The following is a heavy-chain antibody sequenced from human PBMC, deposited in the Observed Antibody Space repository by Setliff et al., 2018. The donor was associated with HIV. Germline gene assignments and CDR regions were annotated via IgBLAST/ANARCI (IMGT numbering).Heavy chain of an antibody. J-gene: IGHJ4*02. D-gene: IGHD2-2*01. Sequence: KPSETLSLTCAVSGGSVNDGGHSWNWIRQAPGKGPEWIGYISYTGTTYYNPSLKSRVTISVDRSNNHFSLILTSATAADTAVYFCARGQCTSTSCHATWIQYWGPGTLVTVSS. CDR1: GGSVNDGGHS. CDR3: ARGQCTSTSCHATWIQY. CDR2: ISYTGTT. V-gene: IGHV4-30-2*01.